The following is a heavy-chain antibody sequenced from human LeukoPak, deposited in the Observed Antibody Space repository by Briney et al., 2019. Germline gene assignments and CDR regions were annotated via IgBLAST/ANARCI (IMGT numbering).Heavy chain of an antibody. V-gene: IGHV3-73*01. CDR1: GFTFSDSA. CDR3: TSLVGATSDSDY. J-gene: IGHJ4*02. Sequence: GGSLKLSCAASGFTFSDSAIHWVRQASGKGLEWVGRIRSKANSYATAYAASVKGRFTISRDDSKNTAYLQMNSRKTEDTAVYYCTSLVGATSDSDYWGQGILVTVSS. CDR2: IRSKANSYAT. D-gene: IGHD1-26*01.